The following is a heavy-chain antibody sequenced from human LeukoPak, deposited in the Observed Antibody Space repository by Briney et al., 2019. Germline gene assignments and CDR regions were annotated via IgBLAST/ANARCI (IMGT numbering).Heavy chain of an antibody. CDR1: GFTFSSYS. J-gene: IGHJ4*02. V-gene: IGHV3-21*01. CDR2: ISSSSSYI. CDR3: ARDYGDYPCHFDY. Sequence: GGSLRLSCAASGFTFSSYSMTWVRQAPGKGLEWVSSISSSSSYICYADSVKGRFTISRDNAKNSLYLQMNSLRAEDTAVYYCARDYGDYPCHFDYWGQGTLVTVSS. D-gene: IGHD4-17*01.